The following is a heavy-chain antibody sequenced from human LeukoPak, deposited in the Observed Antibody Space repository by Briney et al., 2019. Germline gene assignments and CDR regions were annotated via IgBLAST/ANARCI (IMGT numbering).Heavy chain of an antibody. J-gene: IGHJ4*02. CDR1: GFTFSSYS. D-gene: IGHD4-23*01. Sequence: GGSLRLSCAASGFTFSSYSMNWVRQAPGKGLEWVSSISSSSSYIYYADSVKGRFTISRDNAKNSLYLQMNSLRAEDTAVYYCARDDYGGNSYCFDYWGQGTLVTVSS. CDR2: ISSSSSYI. CDR3: ARDDYGGNSYCFDY. V-gene: IGHV3-21*01.